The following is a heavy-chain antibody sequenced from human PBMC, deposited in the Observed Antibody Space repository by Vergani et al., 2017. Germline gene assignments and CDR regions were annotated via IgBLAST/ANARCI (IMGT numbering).Heavy chain of an antibody. CDR3: ASFIPEDLIDY. V-gene: IGHV3-23*04. J-gene: IGHJ4*02. Sequence: EVQLVDSGGGLVKPGGSLRLSCAASGFTFSSYAMTWVRQAPGKGLEWVSAISGSGAGTYYADSVKGRFTISRDNSKNTLYLQMNSLRAEDTAVYYCASFIPEDLIDYWGQGTLVTVSS. CDR1: GFTFSSYA. CDR2: ISGSGAGT. D-gene: IGHD3-16*01.